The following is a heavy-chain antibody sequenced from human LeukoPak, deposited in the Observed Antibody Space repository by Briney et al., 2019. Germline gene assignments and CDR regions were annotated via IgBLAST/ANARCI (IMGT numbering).Heavy chain of an antibody. D-gene: IGHD3-16*02. CDR3: ARRVGYVWGSYLYYYYRDV. J-gene: IGHJ6*03. V-gene: IGHV4-38-2*02. CDR2: IYQSGST. Sequence: PSETLSLTCTVSGYSISSGYNWGWIRQPPGKGLEWVGNIYQSGSTNYNPSLKSRVTISLNTSKNQFSLKLSSVTAADTAVYYCARRVGYVWGSYLYYYYRDVWGKGTTLTIPS. CDR1: GYSISSGYN.